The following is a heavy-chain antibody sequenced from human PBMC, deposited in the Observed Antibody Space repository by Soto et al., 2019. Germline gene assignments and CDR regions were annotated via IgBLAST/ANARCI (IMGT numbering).Heavy chain of an antibody. CDR2: ITSSSTYI. J-gene: IGHJ6*02. CDR1: GFTFSTYS. CDR3: ARPGGNTVIGWDHYYYGMDV. D-gene: IGHD3-16*02. Sequence: EVQLVESGGGLVKPGGSLRLSCAASGFTFSTYSINWVRQAPGKGLEWVSSITSSSTYIYYAGSVKGRFTISRDNAKNSLYLQMNSLRVEDTAVYYCARPGGNTVIGWDHYYYGMDVWGQGTTVTVSS. V-gene: IGHV3-21*01.